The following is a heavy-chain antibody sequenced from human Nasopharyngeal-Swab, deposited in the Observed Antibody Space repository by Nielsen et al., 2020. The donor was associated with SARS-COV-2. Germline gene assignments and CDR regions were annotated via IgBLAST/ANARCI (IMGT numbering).Heavy chain of an antibody. Sequence: WIRQPPGQGLEWVSGISWNSGSIGYADSVKGRFTISRDNAKNSLYLQMNSLRAEDTALYYCAKAAVAGTYYYYYMDVWGKGTTVTVSS. D-gene: IGHD6-19*01. V-gene: IGHV3-9*01. J-gene: IGHJ6*03. CDR2: ISWNSGSI. CDR3: AKAAVAGTYYYYYMDV.